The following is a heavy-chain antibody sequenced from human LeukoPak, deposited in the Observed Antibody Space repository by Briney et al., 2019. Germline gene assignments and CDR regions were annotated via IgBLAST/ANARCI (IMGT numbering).Heavy chain of an antibody. CDR1: GGTFSRST. Sequence: SVKVSCKASGGTFSRSTISWVRQAPGQGFEWMGGITPIFGTANFAQKFQGRVSITADESTSTAFMELSSLRSEDTAVYYCAREWGLESSGYYYAYWGQGTLVTVSS. CDR2: ITPIFGTA. D-gene: IGHD3-22*01. CDR3: AREWGLESSGYYYAY. J-gene: IGHJ4*02. V-gene: IGHV1-69*13.